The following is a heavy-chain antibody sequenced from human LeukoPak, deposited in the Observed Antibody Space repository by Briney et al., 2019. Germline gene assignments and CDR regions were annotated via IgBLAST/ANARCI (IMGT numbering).Heavy chain of an antibody. CDR2: FSGGDGQT. CDR3: ARGIYWSLDS. CDR1: GFIFNTYG. Sequence: GGSLRLSCAIPGFIFNTYGMNWVRQTPGKGLEWVSTFSGGDGQTFYADSVKGRFTISRDSSRNTVSLQMNSLRVEDTAVYYCARGIYWSLDSWGQGTLVTVSS. V-gene: IGHV3-23*01. D-gene: IGHD1-1*01. J-gene: IGHJ4*02.